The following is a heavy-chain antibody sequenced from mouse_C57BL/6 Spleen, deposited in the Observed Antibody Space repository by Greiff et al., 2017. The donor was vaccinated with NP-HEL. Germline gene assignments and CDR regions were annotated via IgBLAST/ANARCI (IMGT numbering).Heavy chain of an antibody. J-gene: IGHJ4*01. CDR2: IYPGSGST. Sequence: QVQLQQPGAELVKPGASVKMSCKASGYTFTSYWITWVKQRPGQGLEWIGDIYPGSGSTNYNEKFKSKATLTVDKSSSTAYMQLSSLTSEDSAAYYYAAAPYDYNDALDYWGQGTSVTVSS. CDR3: AAAPYDYNDALDY. V-gene: IGHV1-55*01. D-gene: IGHD2-4*01. CDR1: GYTFTSYW.